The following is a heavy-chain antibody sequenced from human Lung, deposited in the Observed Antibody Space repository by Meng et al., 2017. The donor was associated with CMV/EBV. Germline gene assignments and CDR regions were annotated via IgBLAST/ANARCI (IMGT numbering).Heavy chain of an antibody. CDR3: ARDSPLDGYSLLDY. Sequence: QVQLVESGSELKQPGASVKVSCRPSGYTFTSYAINWGRQAPGQGPDWMGWNDPNTGNPTYDQGFTGRFVFSLDTSVSTAYLQINSLRADDTAVYYCARDSPLDGYSLLDYWGQGTLVTVSS. CDR2: NDPNTGNP. D-gene: IGHD5-24*01. CDR1: GYTFTSYA. J-gene: IGHJ4*02. V-gene: IGHV7-4-1*02.